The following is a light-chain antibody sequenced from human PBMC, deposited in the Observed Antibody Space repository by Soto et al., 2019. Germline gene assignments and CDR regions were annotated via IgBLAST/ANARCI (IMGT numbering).Light chain of an antibody. CDR1: QSLLHSNGYNY. J-gene: IGKJ1*01. CDR2: LGS. Sequence: DILMTQSPLSLPVTPGEPASISCRSSQSLLHSNGYNYLDWYLQKPGQSPQLLIYLGSNRASGVPDRFSGSGSGTDFTLKISRVEAEDVGVYYCMQALQTPTFGQGTKVDIK. V-gene: IGKV2-28*01. CDR3: MQALQTPT.